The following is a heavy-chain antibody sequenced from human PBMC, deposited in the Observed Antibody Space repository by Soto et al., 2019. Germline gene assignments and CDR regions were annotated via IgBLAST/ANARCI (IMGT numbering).Heavy chain of an antibody. CDR2: IIPIFGTA. CDR1: GGTFSSYA. D-gene: IGHD3-10*01. J-gene: IGHJ6*02. V-gene: IGHV1-69*13. Sequence: SVKVSCKASGGTFSSYAISWVRQAPGQGLEWMGGIIPIFGTANYAQKFQGRVTITADESTSTAYMELSSLRSEDTAVYYCARGLYGSGSYYPSPYYYGMDVWGQGTTVTVSS. CDR3: ARGLYGSGSYYPSPYYYGMDV.